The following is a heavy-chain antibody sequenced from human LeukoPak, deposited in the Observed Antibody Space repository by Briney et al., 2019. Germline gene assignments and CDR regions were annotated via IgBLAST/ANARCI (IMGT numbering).Heavy chain of an antibody. J-gene: IGHJ4*02. Sequence: GGSLRLSCAASGFTFSSYAMHRVRQAPGKGLEYVSAISSNGGSTYYADSVKGRFTISRDNSKNTLYLQMGSLRAEDMAVYYCARESYITGVFDYWGQGTLVTVSS. CDR1: GFTFSSYA. CDR2: ISSNGGST. D-gene: IGHD7-27*01. V-gene: IGHV3-64*02. CDR3: ARESYITGVFDY.